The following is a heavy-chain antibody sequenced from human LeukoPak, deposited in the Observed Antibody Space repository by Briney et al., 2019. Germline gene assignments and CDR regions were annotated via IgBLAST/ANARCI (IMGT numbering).Heavy chain of an antibody. V-gene: IGHV3-30-3*01. CDR2: ISYDGSNK. J-gene: IGHJ6*02. CDR1: GFTFSSYA. CDR3: ARDHYDSSGYQDYYYYGMDV. Sequence: GGSLRLSCAASGFTFSSYAMHWVRQAPGKGLEWVAVISYDGSNKYYADSVKGRFTISRDNSKNTLYLPMNSLRAEDTAVYYCARDHYDSSGYQDYYYYGMDVWGQGTTVTVSS. D-gene: IGHD3-22*01.